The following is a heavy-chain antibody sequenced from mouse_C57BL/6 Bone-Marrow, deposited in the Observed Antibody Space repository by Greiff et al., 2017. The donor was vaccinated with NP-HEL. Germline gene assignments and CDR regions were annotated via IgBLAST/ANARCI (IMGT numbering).Heavy chain of an antibody. CDR3: ALTETRDYFDY. CDR2: IHPNSGST. Sequence: QVQLKQPGAELVKPGASVKLSCKASGYTFTSYWMHWVKQRPGQGLEWIGMIHPNSGSTNYNEKFKSKATLTVDKSSSTAYMQLSSLTSENSAVYYCALTETRDYFDYWGQGTTLTVSS. J-gene: IGHJ2*01. D-gene: IGHD4-1*01. V-gene: IGHV1-64*01. CDR1: GYTFTSYW.